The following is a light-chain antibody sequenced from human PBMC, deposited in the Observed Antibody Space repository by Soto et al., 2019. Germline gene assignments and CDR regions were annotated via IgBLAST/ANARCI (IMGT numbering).Light chain of an antibody. Sequence: QSALTQPRSVSGAPGQSVTISCTGTSSDVGGYNYVSWYQQHPGKAPKLMIYDVSKRPSGVPDRFSGSKSGNTASLTISGLQAEDEAYYYCCSDAGSYAYVFGSGTKLTVL. J-gene: IGLJ1*01. CDR2: DVS. V-gene: IGLV2-11*01. CDR3: CSDAGSYAYV. CDR1: SSDVGGYNY.